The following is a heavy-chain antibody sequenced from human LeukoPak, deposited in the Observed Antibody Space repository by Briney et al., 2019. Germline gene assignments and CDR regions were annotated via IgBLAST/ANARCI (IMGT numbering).Heavy chain of an antibody. CDR2: ISWNSGSI. CDR3: AKVNDYGDYVEAYYFDY. J-gene: IGHJ4*02. V-gene: IGHV3-9*01. D-gene: IGHD4-17*01. CDR1: GFTFSSYS. Sequence: GGSLRPSCAASGFTFSSYSMNWVRQAPGKGLEWVSGISWNSGSIGYADSVKGRFTISRDNAKNSLYLQMNSLRAEDTALYYCAKVNDYGDYVEAYYFDYWGQGTLVTVSS.